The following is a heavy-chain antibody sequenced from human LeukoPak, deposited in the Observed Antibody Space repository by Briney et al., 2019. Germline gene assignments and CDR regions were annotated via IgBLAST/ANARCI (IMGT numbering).Heavy chain of an antibody. CDR2: IYPGDPDT. Sequence: GESLKISCQGSGYTFTSYWIGWVRQLPVKGLEWMGSIYPGDPDTKYSPSFQGQVTISVDKSTNTAYLQWKSLKASDTAMYYCARGDVVRGVSWFDSWGQGALVTVSS. CDR1: GYTFTSYW. CDR3: ARGDVVRGVSWFDS. J-gene: IGHJ5*01. D-gene: IGHD2-21*02. V-gene: IGHV5-51*01.